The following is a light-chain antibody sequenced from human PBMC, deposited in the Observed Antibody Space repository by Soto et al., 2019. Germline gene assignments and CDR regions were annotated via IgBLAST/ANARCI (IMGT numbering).Light chain of an antibody. CDR2: AAS. J-gene: IGKJ2*01. CDR3: QQYDNWPHT. CDR1: QSVSSV. Sequence: EIVLTQSPATLSVSPGERATLSCRASQSVSSVAWYLLKPGQTTNLLIYAASTRATGMPARFSGSGSGTEFTLTISSLQSEDFAVYYCQQYDNWPHTFGQGTKLEIK. V-gene: IGKV3D-15*01.